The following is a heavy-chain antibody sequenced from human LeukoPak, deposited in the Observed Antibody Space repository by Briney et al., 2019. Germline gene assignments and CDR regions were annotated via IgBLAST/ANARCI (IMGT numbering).Heavy chain of an antibody. CDR1: GGSISSYY. Sequence: SETLSLTCTVSGGSISSYYWSWIRQPPGKGLEWIGYIYYSGSTNYNPSLKSRVTISVDTSKNQFSLKLSSVTAADTAVYYCAREVVTMVRGVIVDYWGQGTLVTVSS. V-gene: IGHV4-59*01. J-gene: IGHJ4*02. CDR2: IYYSGST. D-gene: IGHD3-10*01. CDR3: AREVVTMVRGVIVDY.